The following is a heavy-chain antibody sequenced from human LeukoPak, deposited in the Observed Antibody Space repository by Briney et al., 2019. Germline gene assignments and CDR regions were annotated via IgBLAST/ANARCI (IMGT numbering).Heavy chain of an antibody. CDR3: ARTRSSSSYDAFDI. J-gene: IGHJ3*02. CDR1: GGSLSSYY. CDR2: IHYSGST. V-gene: IGHV4-59*01. Sequence: SETLSLTCTVSGGSLSSYYWSWIRQPPRKGLEWIGYIHYSGSTNYNPSLKSRVTISLDTSTNQFSLKLSSVTAADTAVYYCARTRSSSSYDAFDIWGQGTMVTVSS. D-gene: IGHD2-2*01.